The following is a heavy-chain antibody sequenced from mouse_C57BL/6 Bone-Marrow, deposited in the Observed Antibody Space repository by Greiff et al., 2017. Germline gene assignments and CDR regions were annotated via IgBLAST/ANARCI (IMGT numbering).Heavy chain of an antibody. V-gene: IGHV1-7*01. J-gene: IGHJ4*01. CDR3: ARGQGDLCYAMDY. CDR2: ISPSSGYT. D-gene: IGHD2-13*01. CDR1: GYTFTSYC. Sequence: QVQLQQSGADLAKPGASVKLSCTASGYTFTSYCMHWVNQRPGQGLEWIGFISPSSGYTKYNQKLKDKATLTADKSSSTDYMQLRSLTYEDSAVYYCARGQGDLCYAMDYWGQGTSVTVSS.